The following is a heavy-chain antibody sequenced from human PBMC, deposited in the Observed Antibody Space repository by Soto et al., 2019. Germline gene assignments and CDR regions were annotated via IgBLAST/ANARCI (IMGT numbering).Heavy chain of an antibody. D-gene: IGHD2-15*01. CDR3: ASTSVVSDYYYYYGMDV. J-gene: IGHJ6*01. Sequence: SVKVCFKASGGTFSSYAISLVRQAPGQGLEWMGGIIPIFGTANYAHKFQGRVTITADKSTSTAYMDLSSLRSEDTAVYYCASTSVVSDYYYYYGMDVWGQGTTVTVSS. CDR2: IIPIFGTA. CDR1: GGTFSSYA. V-gene: IGHV1-69*06.